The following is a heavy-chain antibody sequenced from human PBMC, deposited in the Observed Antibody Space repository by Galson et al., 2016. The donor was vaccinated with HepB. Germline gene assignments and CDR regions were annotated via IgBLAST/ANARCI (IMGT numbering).Heavy chain of an antibody. CDR2: VNPGNGNT. J-gene: IGHJ6*02. CDR3: ARAVSRGTSSFGMDV. Sequence: SVKVSCKAFGYPFSDYDIHWVRQAPGQRLEWMGWVNPGNGNTKYSQKFQGRATFTRDTSANTAYMELSSLRSEDTAAYFCARAVSRGTSSFGMDVWGQGTTVIVSS. CDR1: GYPFSDYD. V-gene: IGHV1-3*01. D-gene: IGHD2-2*01.